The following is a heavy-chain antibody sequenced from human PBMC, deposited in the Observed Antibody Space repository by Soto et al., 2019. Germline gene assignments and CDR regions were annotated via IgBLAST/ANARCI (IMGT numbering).Heavy chain of an antibody. V-gene: IGHV4-59*01. Sequence: SETLSLTCTVSGGSISSYYWSWIRQPPGKGLEWIGYIYYSGSTNYNPSLKSRVTISVDTSKNQFSLKLSPVTAADTAVYYCARVWAYGDYFDYWGQGTLVT. J-gene: IGHJ4*02. CDR1: GGSISSYY. CDR3: ARVWAYGDYFDY. D-gene: IGHD4-17*01. CDR2: IYYSGST.